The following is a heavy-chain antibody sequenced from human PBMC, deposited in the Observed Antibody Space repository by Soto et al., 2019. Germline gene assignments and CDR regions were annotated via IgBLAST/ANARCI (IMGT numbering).Heavy chain of an antibody. CDR3: ARVYGGNSDNFDY. J-gene: IGHJ4*02. Sequence: SETLFLTCAVSGGSISSSNWWSWVRQPPGKGLEWIGEIYHSGSTNYNPSLKSRVTISVDKSKNQFSLKLSSVTAADTAVYYCARVYGGNSDNFDYWGQGTLVTVSS. V-gene: IGHV4-4*02. D-gene: IGHD4-17*01. CDR2: IYHSGST. CDR1: GGSISSSNW.